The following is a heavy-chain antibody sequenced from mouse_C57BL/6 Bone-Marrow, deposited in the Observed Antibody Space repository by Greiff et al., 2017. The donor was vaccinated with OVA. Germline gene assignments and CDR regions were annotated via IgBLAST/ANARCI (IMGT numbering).Heavy chain of an antibody. J-gene: IGHJ3*01. CDR1: GYTFTSYW. CDR3: ARYYYGSSSWFAY. CDR2: IYPGSGST. V-gene: IGHV1-55*01. Sequence: QVQLQQPGAELVKPGASVKMSCKASGYTFTSYWITWVTQRPGQGLEWIGDIYPGSGSTNYNEKFKSKATLTVDTSSSTAYMQLSSLTSEDSAVYYCARYYYGSSSWFAYWGQGTLVTVSA. D-gene: IGHD1-1*01.